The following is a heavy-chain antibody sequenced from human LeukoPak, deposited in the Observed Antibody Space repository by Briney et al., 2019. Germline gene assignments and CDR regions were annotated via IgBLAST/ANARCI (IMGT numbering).Heavy chain of an antibody. V-gene: IGHV3-30*18. CDR1: GFTFCIYG. CDR3: AKGKFYDSSGYLYYFDY. D-gene: IGHD3-22*01. Sequence: GRSLRLSCAASGFTFCIYGMHGVRHAPGEGREWVAVISYDGSNKYYTESVKGRFTISGDNSKNTLYLQMNSLRAEDRAVFVCAKGKFYDSSGYLYYFDYWGQGTLVTVSS. CDR2: ISYDGSNK. J-gene: IGHJ4*02.